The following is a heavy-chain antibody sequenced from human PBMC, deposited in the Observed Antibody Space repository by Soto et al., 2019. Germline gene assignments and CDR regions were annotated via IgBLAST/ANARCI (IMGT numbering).Heavy chain of an antibody. D-gene: IGHD6-25*01. Sequence: SETLSLTCTVSGGSISSYYWSWIRQPPGKGLEWIGYIYYSGSTNYNPSLKSRVTISVDTSKNQFSLKLSSVTAADTAVYYCARRADWFDPWGQGTLVTVSS. CDR1: GGSISSYY. CDR2: IYYSGST. J-gene: IGHJ5*02. CDR3: ARRADWFDP. V-gene: IGHV4-59*01.